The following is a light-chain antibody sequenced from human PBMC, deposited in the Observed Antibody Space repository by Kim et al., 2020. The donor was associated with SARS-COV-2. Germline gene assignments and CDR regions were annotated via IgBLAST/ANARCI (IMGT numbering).Light chain of an antibody. CDR3: QAWDSTTAV. CDR2: QDK. CDR1: KLGSKY. V-gene: IGLV3-1*01. J-gene: IGLJ2*01. Sequence: SVSPGQTASITCSGDKLGSKYVCWYQQKPGKSPVVVIYQDKKRPSGIPERISASNSGNTATLTISGTQAMDEADYYCQAWDSTTAVFGGGTQLTVL.